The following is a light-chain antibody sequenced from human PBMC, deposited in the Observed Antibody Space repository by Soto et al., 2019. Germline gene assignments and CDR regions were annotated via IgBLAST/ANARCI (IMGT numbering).Light chain of an antibody. CDR1: QRITTY. CDR3: QQRSNWPPVT. CDR2: DAS. V-gene: IGKV3-11*01. Sequence: EIVLTQSPATLSLSPGERATLSCRASQRITTYLAWYQQKPGQAPRLLIYDASNRATGIPARFSGSGSGTDFTLTISSLEAEDFAVYYCQQRSNWPPVTFGGGTKVEIK. J-gene: IGKJ4*01.